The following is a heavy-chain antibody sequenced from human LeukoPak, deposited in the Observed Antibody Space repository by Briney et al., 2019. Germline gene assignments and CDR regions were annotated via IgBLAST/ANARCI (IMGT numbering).Heavy chain of an antibody. CDR3: ARSYDSSGYYYFDY. CDR1: GGSISSSSYY. D-gene: IGHD3-22*01. CDR2: IYYSGST. J-gene: IGHJ4*02. V-gene: IGHV4-39*01. Sequence: SETLSLTCTVSGGSISSSSYYWGWIRQPPGKGLEWIGRIYYSGSTYYNPSLKSRVTISVDTSKNQFSLKLSSVTAADTAVYYCARSYDSSGYYYFDYWGQGTLVTDSS.